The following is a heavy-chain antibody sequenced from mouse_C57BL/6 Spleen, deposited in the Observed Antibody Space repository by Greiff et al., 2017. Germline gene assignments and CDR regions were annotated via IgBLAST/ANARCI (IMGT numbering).Heavy chain of an antibody. CDR2: INPNNGGT. V-gene: IGHV1-26*01. CDR1: GYTFTDYY. Sequence: VQLQQSGPELVKPGASVKISCKASGYTFTDYYMNWVKQSHGKSLEWIGDINPNNGGTSYNQKFKGKATLTVDKSSSTAYMELRSLTSEDSAVYYCARNPDRYFDVWGTGTTVTVSS. J-gene: IGHJ1*03. CDR3: ARNPDRYFDV.